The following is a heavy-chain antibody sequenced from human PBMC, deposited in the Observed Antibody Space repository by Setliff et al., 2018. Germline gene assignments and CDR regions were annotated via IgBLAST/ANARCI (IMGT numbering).Heavy chain of an antibody. CDR1: GGSISSSSYY. CDR3: ARTDDYYNFYAY. J-gene: IGHJ4*02. CDR2: IYYSGST. Sequence: SETLSLTCTVSGGSISSSSYYWGWVRQPPGKGLEWIGSIYYSGSTYYNPSLKSRVTISIDASKNQFSLKLDSVTAADTAVYYCARTDDYYNFYAYWGQGTLVTVSS. D-gene: IGHD3-3*01. V-gene: IGHV4-39*07.